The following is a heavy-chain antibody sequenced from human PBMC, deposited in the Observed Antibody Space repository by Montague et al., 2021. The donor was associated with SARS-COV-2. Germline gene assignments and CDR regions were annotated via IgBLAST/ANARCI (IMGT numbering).Heavy chain of an antibody. D-gene: IGHD3-22*01. J-gene: IGHJ4*02. CDR2: ISNSGDTK. Sequence: SLRLSCAASGFIFSSYEMNWVRQAPGKGLEWVSYISNSGDTKYYADSVKGRFTIPRDNAKNSLYLQMSSLRAEDTAVYYCARAGEDYYYDSSGFPYWGQGILVTVSS. V-gene: IGHV3-48*03. CDR3: ARAGEDYYYDSSGFPY. CDR1: GFIFSSYE.